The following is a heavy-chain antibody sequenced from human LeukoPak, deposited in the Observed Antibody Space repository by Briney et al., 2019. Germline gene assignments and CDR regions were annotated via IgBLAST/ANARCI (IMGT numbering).Heavy chain of an antibody. CDR1: GFTVSRIY. V-gene: IGHV3-66*01. D-gene: IGHD2-2*01. J-gene: IGHJ3*02. CDR3: AKTFVVVPAARLGYAFDI. Sequence: PGGSLRLSCVASGFTVSRIYMSWVRQAPGKGLEWVSVIYSGGSTYYADSVKGRFTISRDNSKNTLYLQMNSLRAEDTAVYYCAKTFVVVPAARLGYAFDIWGQGTMVTVSS. CDR2: IYSGGST.